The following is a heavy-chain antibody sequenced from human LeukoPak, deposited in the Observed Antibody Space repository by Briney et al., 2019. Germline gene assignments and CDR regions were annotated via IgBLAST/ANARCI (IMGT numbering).Heavy chain of an antibody. V-gene: IGHV1-69*13. J-gene: IGHJ6*03. CDR2: IIPIFHTA. D-gene: IGHD1-26*01. CDR3: AKGYGWEASYYYYYMDV. CDR1: GYTFTGYY. Sequence: GASVKVSCKASGYTFTGYYMHWVRQAPGQGLEWMGGIIPIFHTADYAQKFQGRVTITADESTSTVYMELSRLRAEDTAVYYCAKGYGWEASYYYYYMDVWGKGTTVTISS.